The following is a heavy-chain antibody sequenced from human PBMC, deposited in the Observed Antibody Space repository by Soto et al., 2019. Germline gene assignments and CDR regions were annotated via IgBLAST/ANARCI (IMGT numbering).Heavy chain of an antibody. V-gene: IGHV1-69*05. J-gene: IGHJ4*02. CDR2: IIPIFGTA. CDR3: ARANLPSRSGYWGFDY. D-gene: IGHD3-3*01. CDR1: GGTFSSYA. Sequence: QVQLVQSGAEVKKPGSSVKVSCKASGGTFSSYAISWVRQAPGQGLEWMGGIIPIFGTANYAQKFQGRVTITXXEXTXXAYMELSSLRSEDTAVYYCARANLPSRSGYWGFDYWGQGTLVTVSS.